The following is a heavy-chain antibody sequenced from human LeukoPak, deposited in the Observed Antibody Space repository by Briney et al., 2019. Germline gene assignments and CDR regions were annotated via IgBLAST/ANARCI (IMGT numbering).Heavy chain of an antibody. J-gene: IGHJ4*02. V-gene: IGHV3-48*03. CDR3: AILDAGIPFDS. Sequence: GGSLRLSCAPSGFTFSTYEMNWVRQAPGKGLEWVSYISNDGGTIYYADSVRGRFSISRDNAKNSLYLQMTSLRAEDTAVYYCAILDAGIPFDSWDQGTLDTVSS. D-gene: IGHD3-3*01. CDR2: ISNDGGTI. CDR1: GFTFSTYE.